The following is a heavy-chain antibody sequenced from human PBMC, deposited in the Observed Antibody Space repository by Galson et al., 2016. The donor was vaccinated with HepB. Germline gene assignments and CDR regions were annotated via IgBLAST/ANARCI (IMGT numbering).Heavy chain of an antibody. V-gene: IGHV3-53*01. D-gene: IGHD5-18*01. Sequence: SLRLSCAASGFTVSTNYMSWVRQAPGRGLKWVSVLYSGGGTYYADSVKGRFTISRDNSKNTLYLQMSSLRAEDTAVYYCARGGVTPFDYWGQGTLVTVSS. CDR1: GFTVSTNY. CDR2: LYSGGGT. CDR3: ARGGVTPFDY. J-gene: IGHJ4*02.